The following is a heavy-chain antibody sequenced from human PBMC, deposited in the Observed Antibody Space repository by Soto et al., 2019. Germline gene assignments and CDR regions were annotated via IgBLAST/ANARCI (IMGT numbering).Heavy chain of an antibody. Sequence: PSETLSLTCAVYGGSFSGYYWSWIRQSPGKGLEWIGEINHSGSTNYNPSLKSRVTISVDTSKNQFSLKLSSVTAADTAVYYCARGPAYGSGSSYFDYWGQGTLVTVSS. V-gene: IGHV4-34*01. CDR1: GGSFSGYY. CDR3: ARGPAYGSGSSYFDY. CDR2: INHSGST. J-gene: IGHJ4*02. D-gene: IGHD3-10*01.